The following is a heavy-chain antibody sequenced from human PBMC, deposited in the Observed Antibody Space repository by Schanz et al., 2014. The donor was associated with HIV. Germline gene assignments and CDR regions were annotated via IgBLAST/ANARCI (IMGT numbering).Heavy chain of an antibody. CDR3: ARVSAGPIIGYSSGWSVIGMDV. J-gene: IGHJ6*02. CDR2: IYYSGST. D-gene: IGHD6-19*01. V-gene: IGHV4-59*01. Sequence: QVQLQESGPGLVKPSETLSLTCTVSGGSISSYYWSWIRQPPGKGLEWIGDIYYSGSTNYNPSLPHPPPPPPHTPDRNSRVTISVDTSKNQFSLKLSSVTAADTAVYYCARVSAGPIIGYSSGWSVIGMDVWGQGTTVTVSS. CDR1: GGSISSYY.